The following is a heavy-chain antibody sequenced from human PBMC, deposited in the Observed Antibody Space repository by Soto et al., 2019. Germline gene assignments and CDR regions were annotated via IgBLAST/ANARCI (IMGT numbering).Heavy chain of an antibody. V-gene: IGHV1-3*05. CDR3: XXXGPPADP. Sequence: QVQLVQSGAEEKKPGASVKVSCKASGYTFTSYAMHWXXQAXGKRLEWMGWINAGNGNTKYSQKFQGRVTITRDTXXXXXXXXXXXXXXXXXXXXXXXXXGPPADPWGQGTLVTVSS. J-gene: IGHJ5*02. CDR2: INAGNGNT. CDR1: GYTFTSYA.